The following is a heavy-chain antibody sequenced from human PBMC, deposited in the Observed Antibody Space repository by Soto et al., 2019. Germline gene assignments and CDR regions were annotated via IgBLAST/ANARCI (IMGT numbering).Heavy chain of an antibody. Sequence: GESLKISCVGSGYTFTSYWIGWVRQMPGKGLEWMGIIYPGDSDTRYSPSFRGQVTISADKSISTAYLQWSSLKASDTAMYYCMRQVCVDADNWFHPWGQGTLVSVSS. CDR1: GYTFTSYW. CDR3: MRQVCVDADNWFHP. J-gene: IGHJ5*02. D-gene: IGHD2-8*01. CDR2: IYPGDSDT. V-gene: IGHV5-51*01.